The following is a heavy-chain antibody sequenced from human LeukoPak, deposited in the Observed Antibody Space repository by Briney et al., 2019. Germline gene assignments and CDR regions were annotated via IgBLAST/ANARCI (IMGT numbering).Heavy chain of an antibody. CDR1: GFTFSDYY. CDR2: ITNSGGGT. J-gene: IGHJ3*02. Sequence: GGSLRPSCAASGFTFSDYYMGWIRRAPGKGLEWVSYITNSGGGTYYPDSVKGRFTISRDNAKKSRYLQVSSLRAEDTAVYYCARALNDAFDIWGQGTMVTVSS. CDR3: ARALNDAFDI. V-gene: IGHV3-11*04.